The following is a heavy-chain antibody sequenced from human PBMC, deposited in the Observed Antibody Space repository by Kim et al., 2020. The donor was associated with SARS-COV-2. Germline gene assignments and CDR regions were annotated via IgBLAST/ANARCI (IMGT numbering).Heavy chain of an antibody. CDR2: IRSKAYGGTT. CDR3: TRQRSTWFVRVGPQDAFDI. CDR1: GFTFDDYA. V-gene: IGHV3-49*04. D-gene: IGHD3-10*02. Sequence: GGSLRLSCRASGFTFDDYAMSWVRQAPGKGLEWVGFIRSKAYGGTTEYAASVKGRFTISRDDSKSIANLQMNSLKSEDTAVYYCTRQRSTWFVRVGPQDAFDIWGQGTMVTVSS. J-gene: IGHJ3*02.